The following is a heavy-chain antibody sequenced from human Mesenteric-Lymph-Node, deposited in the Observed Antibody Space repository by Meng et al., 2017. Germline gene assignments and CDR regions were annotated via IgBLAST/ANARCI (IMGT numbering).Heavy chain of an antibody. D-gene: IGHD1-7*01. Sequence: ASVKVSCKASGYTFTSYGISWVRQAPGQGLEWMGWISAYNGNTNYAQKLQGRVTMTTDTSTSTAYMELRSLRSDDTAVYYCARDTPEELELLEDYYGMDVWGQGTTVTVSS. CDR3: ARDTPEELELLEDYYGMDV. CDR2: ISAYNGNT. V-gene: IGHV1-18*01. CDR1: GYTFTSYG. J-gene: IGHJ6*02.